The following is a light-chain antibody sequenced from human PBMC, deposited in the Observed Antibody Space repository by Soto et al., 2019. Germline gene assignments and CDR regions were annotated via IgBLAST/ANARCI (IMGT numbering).Light chain of an antibody. CDR3: QHYNSYPEA. CDR1: ASISRW. Sequence: DIQITQSPSTLSASVGDRATITCRASASISRWLTWYQQKPGKAPKLLIYKASTLKSGVPSRFSGSGSGTEFTLTISSLKPDDFATYYCQHYNSYPEAFGQGTKVDIK. CDR2: KAS. J-gene: IGKJ1*01. V-gene: IGKV1-5*03.